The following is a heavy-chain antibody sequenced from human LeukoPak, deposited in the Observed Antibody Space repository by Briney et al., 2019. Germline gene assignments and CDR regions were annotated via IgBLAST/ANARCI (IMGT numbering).Heavy chain of an antibody. D-gene: IGHD5-12*01. Sequence: ARSLRLSCAASGFTFDDYAMHWIRQAPGKGLEWVSDITWNSGSIGYADSVKGRFTISRDNAKNSLYLQMNSLRAEDTALYYCAKDYMATIISPGAFDIWGQGTMVTVSS. J-gene: IGHJ3*02. V-gene: IGHV3-9*01. CDR2: ITWNSGSI. CDR1: GFTFDDYA. CDR3: AKDYMATIISPGAFDI.